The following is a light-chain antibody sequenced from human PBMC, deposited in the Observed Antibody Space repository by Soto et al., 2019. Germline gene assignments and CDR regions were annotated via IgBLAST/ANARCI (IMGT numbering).Light chain of an antibody. CDR2: GAS. CDR3: QQYGSSGT. J-gene: IGKJ1*01. Sequence: IVLKKSPGTLSLSPGERATLSCRASQSVSNNYLAWYQQKPGQAPRLLIYGASNRATGIPDRFSGSGSGTDFTLTISRLEPEDFAVYYCQQYGSSGTFGQGTKVDI. CDR1: QSVSNNY. V-gene: IGKV3-20*01.